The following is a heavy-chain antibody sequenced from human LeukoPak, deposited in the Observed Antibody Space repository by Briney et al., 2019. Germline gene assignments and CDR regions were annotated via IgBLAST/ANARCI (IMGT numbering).Heavy chain of an antibody. CDR3: ARAKFDTMIVVVTPYGMDV. CDR1: GGTFRIYA. V-gene: IGHV1-69*01. Sequence: AVRDSCRESGGTFRIYAIRWGRQGPGEGGEWVGGIIPIFGTANYAQEFQGRVTITADESTSTAYMELSSLRSEDTAVYYCARAKFDTMIVVVTPYGMDVWGQGTTVTVSS. CDR2: IIPIFGTA. D-gene: IGHD3-22*01. J-gene: IGHJ6*02.